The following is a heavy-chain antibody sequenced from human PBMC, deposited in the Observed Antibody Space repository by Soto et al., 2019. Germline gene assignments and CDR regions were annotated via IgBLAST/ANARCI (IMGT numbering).Heavy chain of an antibody. CDR3: ARGLRRIGTEVDY. CDR2: ISSTSTFI. D-gene: IGHD3-16*01. CDR1: GFTLSGYS. J-gene: IGHJ4*02. V-gene: IGHV3-21*01. Sequence: EVQLVESGGGLVQPGGSLSLSCVASGFTLSGYSMHWVRQAPGKGLEWVSSISSTSTFIYYSASVEGRFTVSRDNANNSVLLHMNSLRDEDTAVYYCARGLRRIGTEVDYWGQGTLVTVSS.